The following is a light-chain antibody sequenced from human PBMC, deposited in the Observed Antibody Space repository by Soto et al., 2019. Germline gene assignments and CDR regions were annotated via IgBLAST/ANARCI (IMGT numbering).Light chain of an antibody. CDR3: RQYGRSLEFA. CDR2: GAS. V-gene: IGKV3-20*01. CDR1: QSVSNNY. J-gene: IGKJ4*01. Sequence: EIVLTQSPGTLSLSPGERATLSCRASQSVSNNYLAWYQQKPGQAPRLLIYGASSRATGIPDRFSGSGSGTDFTLTISRLDPEDFAVYYCRQYGRSLEFAVGGGTKV.